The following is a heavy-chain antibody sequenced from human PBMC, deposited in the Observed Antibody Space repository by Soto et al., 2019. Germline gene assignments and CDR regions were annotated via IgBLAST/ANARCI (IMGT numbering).Heavy chain of an antibody. V-gene: IGHV1-3*01. Sequence: QVQLVQSGAEVKKPGASVRVSCKASGYTFTRYAIHWVRQAPGQRPEWMGWINAGTGSAKYSQKFQGRVTITRDTSASTAYMELSILTSEDTAVYYCARETGSTPNFYYWGQGNLGTVSS. J-gene: IGHJ4*02. CDR2: INAGTGSA. CDR1: GYTFTRYA. D-gene: IGHD4-17*01. CDR3: ARETGSTPNFYY.